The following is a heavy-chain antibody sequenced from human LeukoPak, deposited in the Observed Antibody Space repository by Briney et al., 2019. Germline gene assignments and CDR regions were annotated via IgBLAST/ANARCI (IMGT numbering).Heavy chain of an antibody. J-gene: IGHJ6*03. CDR1: GGTFSSYA. Sequence: ASVKVSCKASGGTFSSYAISWVRQAPGQGLEWMGGIIPIFGTANYAQKFQGRVTITADKSTSTAYMELSSLRSEDTAVYYCARDHRVRGVINYYYYYMDVWGKGTTVTVSS. CDR3: ARDHRVRGVINYYYYYMDV. CDR2: IIPIFGTA. V-gene: IGHV1-69*06. D-gene: IGHD3-10*01.